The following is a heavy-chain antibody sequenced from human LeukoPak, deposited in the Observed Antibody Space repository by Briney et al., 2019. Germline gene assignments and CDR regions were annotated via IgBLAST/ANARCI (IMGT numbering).Heavy chain of an antibody. CDR1: GGSISSYY. V-gene: IGHV4-59*01. Sequence: PSETLSLTCTVSGGSISSYYWSWIRQPPGKGLEWIGYIYYSGSTNYNPSLKSRVTISVDTSKNQFPLKLSSVTAADTAVYYCARQMEVVGATFFDYWGQGTLVTVSS. CDR2: IYYSGST. D-gene: IGHD1-26*01. J-gene: IGHJ4*02. CDR3: ARQMEVVGATFFDY.